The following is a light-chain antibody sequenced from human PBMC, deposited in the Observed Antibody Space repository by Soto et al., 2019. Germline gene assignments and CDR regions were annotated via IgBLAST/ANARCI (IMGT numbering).Light chain of an antibody. CDR2: DVT. CDR3: SSSAGSYTYV. CDR1: SSDVGGYNY. Sequence: QSALTQPRSVSGSPGQSVTISCTGTSSDVGGYNYVSWYQQHPGKAPKLMIYDVTKRPSGVPDRFSGSKSDNTASLTISGLQAEDEADYYCSSSAGSYTYVFGTGTKVTVL. V-gene: IGLV2-11*01. J-gene: IGLJ1*01.